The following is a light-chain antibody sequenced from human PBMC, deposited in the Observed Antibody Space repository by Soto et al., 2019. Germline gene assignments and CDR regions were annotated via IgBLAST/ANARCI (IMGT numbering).Light chain of an antibody. V-gene: IGLV4-60*02. J-gene: IGLJ3*02. CDR3: ETWDSNTRV. CDR2: LEGSGSY. CDR1: SGHSSYI. Sequence: QSVLTQSSSASASLGSSAKLTGTLSSGHSSYIIAWHQQQPGKAPRYLMKLEGSGSYNKGSGVPDRFSGSSSGADRYLTISNLQFEDEADYYCETWDSNTRVFGGGTKLTVL.